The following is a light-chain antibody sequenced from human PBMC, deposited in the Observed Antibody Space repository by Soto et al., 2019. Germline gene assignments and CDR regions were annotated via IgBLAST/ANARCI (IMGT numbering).Light chain of an antibody. CDR3: QQYEGYPWT. CDR1: QTISSW. J-gene: IGKJ1*01. V-gene: IGKV1-5*03. CDR2: KAS. Sequence: DIQMTQSPSTLSGSVGDRGTITCRASQTISSWLAWYQQKPGKAPKLLIYKASTLKSGVPSRFSGSGSGTEFTLTISNLQPDDFATYYCQQYEGYPWTFGQGTKVDIK.